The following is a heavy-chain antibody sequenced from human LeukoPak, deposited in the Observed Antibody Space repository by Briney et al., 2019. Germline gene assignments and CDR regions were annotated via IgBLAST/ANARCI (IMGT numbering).Heavy chain of an antibody. CDR3: ARGQDTSFFDY. CDR1: GGSFSGYY. V-gene: IGHV4-34*01. J-gene: IGHJ4*02. CDR2: INHSGST. D-gene: IGHD2-15*01. Sequence: SETLSLPCAVYGGSFSGYYWSWIRQPPGKGLEWIGEINHSGSTNYNPSLKSRVTISVDTSKNQFSLKLSSVTAADTAVYYCARGQDTSFFDYWGQGTLVTVSS.